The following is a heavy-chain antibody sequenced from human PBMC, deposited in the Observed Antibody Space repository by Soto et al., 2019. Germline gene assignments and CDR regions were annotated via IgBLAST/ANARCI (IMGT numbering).Heavy chain of an antibody. CDR1: GGSISSSTYY. CDR3: ARRNGITMVRGVIPWFDP. J-gene: IGHJ5*02. V-gene: IGHV4-39*07. D-gene: IGHD3-10*01. CDR2: IYYSGST. Sequence: SETLSLTCTVSGGSISSSTYYWGWIRQPPGKGLEWIGYIYYSGSTNYNPSLKSRVTISVDTSKNQLSLKLSSVTAADTAVYYCARRNGITMVRGVIPWFDPWGQGTLVTVSS.